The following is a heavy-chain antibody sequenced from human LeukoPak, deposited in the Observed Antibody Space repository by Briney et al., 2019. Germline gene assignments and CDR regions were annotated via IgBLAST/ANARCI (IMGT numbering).Heavy chain of an antibody. CDR3: AKWGDYDVLTGYYVSDF. Sequence: GRSLRLSCAASGFTFSSYGMHWVRQAPGKGLEWVAVISYDGSNKYYAGSVKGRFTISRDNSKNTLYLQMNSLRADDTAVYYYAKWGDYDVLTGYYVSDFWGQGTLVTVSS. J-gene: IGHJ4*02. V-gene: IGHV3-30*18. CDR1: GFTFSSYG. D-gene: IGHD3-9*01. CDR2: ISYDGSNK.